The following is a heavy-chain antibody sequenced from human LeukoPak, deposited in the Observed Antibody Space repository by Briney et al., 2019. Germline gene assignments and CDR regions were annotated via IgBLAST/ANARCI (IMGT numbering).Heavy chain of an antibody. D-gene: IGHD2-2*01. V-gene: IGHV4-59*01. J-gene: IGHJ3*02. CDR3: ARRYCSSTSCHVDAFDI. CDR2: TYYSGST. CDR1: TASTSSYY. Sequence: PQSLSPTWTLATASTSSYYWSWNRQPPENGLEWNGYTYYSGSTNYNPSLKSRVTISVDTSKNQFSLKLSSVTAADTAVYYCARRYCSSTSCHVDAFDIWGQGTMVTVYS.